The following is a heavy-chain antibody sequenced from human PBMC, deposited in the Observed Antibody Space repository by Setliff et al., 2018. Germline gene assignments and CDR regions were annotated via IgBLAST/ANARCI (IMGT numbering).Heavy chain of an antibody. D-gene: IGHD2-15*01. CDR3: ARTCSGSGCYAGLES. CDR2: INWNGYTT. J-gene: IGHJ4*02. CDR1: GFTFDDYG. V-gene: IGHV3-20*04. Sequence: PGGSLRLSCAASGFTFDDYGMNWVRQVPGKGLEWVSNINWNGYTTDYADSVKGRFTISRDNAQNSLYLQMNSLRPEDTAVYYCARTCSGSGCYAGLESWGQGTPVTVSS.